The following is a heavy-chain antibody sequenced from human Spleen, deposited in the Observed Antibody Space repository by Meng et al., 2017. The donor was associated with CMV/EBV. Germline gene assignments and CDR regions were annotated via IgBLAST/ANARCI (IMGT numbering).Heavy chain of an antibody. J-gene: IGHJ4*02. D-gene: IGHD3-22*01. V-gene: IGHV1-69*05. CDR3: AIHHSDNRGYYYFYDY. CDR2: IIPVFASP. Sequence: SVKVSCKASGGTFSKFAFSWLRQAPGRGLEWMGAIIPVFASPNYAQRFQGRVTITTDNSTNMAYMELTSLRSEDTAVFYCAIHHSDNRGYYYFYDYWGQGTLVTVSS. CDR1: GGTFSKFA.